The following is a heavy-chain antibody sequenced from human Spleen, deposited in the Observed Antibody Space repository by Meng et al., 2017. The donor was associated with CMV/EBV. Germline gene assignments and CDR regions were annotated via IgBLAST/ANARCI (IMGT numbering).Heavy chain of an antibody. CDR1: GGTFSSYA. CDR2: MNANSAST. CDR3: ARVPRDDDFGSDNTPGHFYYYGMDV. Sequence: ASVKVSCKASGGTFSSYAISWVRQAPGQGFEWMGWMNANSASTDYAQNFQGRVTMTRDSSTSTAYMELSSLRSEDSAVYYCARVPRDDDFGSDNTPGHFYYYGMDVWGQGTTVTVSS. V-gene: IGHV1-8*02. D-gene: IGHD3-3*01. J-gene: IGHJ6*02.